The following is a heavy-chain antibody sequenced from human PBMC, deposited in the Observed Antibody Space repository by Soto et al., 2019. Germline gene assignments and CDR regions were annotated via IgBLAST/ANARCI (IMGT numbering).Heavy chain of an antibody. V-gene: IGHV4-31*03. Sequence: SETLSLTCTASGGSISSGGYYWSWIRQHPGKGLEWVGYIYYSGSTYYNPSLKSRVTISVDTSKNQFSLKLSSVTAADTAVYYCARALAVAGVNWFDPWGQGTLVTVSS. D-gene: IGHD6-19*01. CDR1: GGSISSGGYY. J-gene: IGHJ5*02. CDR3: ARALAVAGVNWFDP. CDR2: IYYSGST.